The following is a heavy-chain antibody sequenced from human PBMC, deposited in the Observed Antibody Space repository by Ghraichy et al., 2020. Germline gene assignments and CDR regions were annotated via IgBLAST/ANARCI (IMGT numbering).Heavy chain of an antibody. J-gene: IGHJ4*02. CDR1: GGSFSGYY. V-gene: IGHV4-34*01. D-gene: IGHD5-18*01. CDR3: ARARYRFRNFYFDY. CDR2: INHSGST. Sequence: SETLSLTCAVYGGSFSGYYWSWIRQPPGKGLEWIGEINHSGSTNYNPSLKSRVTISVDTSKNQFSLKLSSVTAADTAVYYCARARYRFRNFYFDYWGQGTLVTVSS.